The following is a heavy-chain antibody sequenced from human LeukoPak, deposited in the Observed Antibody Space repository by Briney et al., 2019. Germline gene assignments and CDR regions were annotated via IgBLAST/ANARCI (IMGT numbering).Heavy chain of an antibody. CDR3: MTTVTTLLFKDAFDI. CDR1: GFTFSRYW. Sequence: GGSLRLSCAASGFTFSRYWMSCVRQAPGKGLEWVANIKQDGSEKYYVDSVKGRFTISRDNAKNSLYLQMNSLRAEDTAVYYCMTTVTTLLFKDAFDIWGQGTMVTVSS. V-gene: IGHV3-7*01. CDR2: IKQDGSEK. J-gene: IGHJ3*02. D-gene: IGHD4-17*01.